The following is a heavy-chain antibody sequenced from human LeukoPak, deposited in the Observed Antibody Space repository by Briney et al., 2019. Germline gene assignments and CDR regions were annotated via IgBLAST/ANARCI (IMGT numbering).Heavy chain of an antibody. CDR3: AVADYYDSSGFPGWDAFDI. CDR2: INPNSGGT. CDR1: GYTFTSYD. V-gene: IGHV1-2*02. D-gene: IGHD3-22*01. Sequence: ASVKVSCKASGYTFTSYDINWVRQATGQGLEWMGWINPNSGGTNYAQKFQGRVTMTRDTSISTAYMELSRLRSDDTAVYYCAVADYYDSSGFPGWDAFDIWGQGTMVTVSS. J-gene: IGHJ3*02.